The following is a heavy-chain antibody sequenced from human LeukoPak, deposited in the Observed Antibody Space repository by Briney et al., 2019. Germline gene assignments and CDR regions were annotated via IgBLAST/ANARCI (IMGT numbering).Heavy chain of an antibody. CDR2: INHSGST. D-gene: IGHD3-10*01. CDR3: ARDPYYYGSGSYYNRPGDY. Sequence: SGTLSLTCAVYGGSFSGYYWSWIRQPPGKGLEWIGEINHSGSTNYNPSLKSRVTISVDTSKNQFSLKLSSVTAADTAVYYCARDPYYYGSGSYYNRPGDYWGQGTLVTVSS. V-gene: IGHV4-34*01. J-gene: IGHJ4*02. CDR1: GGSFSGYY.